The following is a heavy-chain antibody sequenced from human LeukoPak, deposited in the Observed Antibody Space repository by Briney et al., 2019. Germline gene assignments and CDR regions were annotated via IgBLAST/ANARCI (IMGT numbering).Heavy chain of an antibody. CDR3: ARYYYDSSGYYPVWYFDY. CDR2: IYYSGST. V-gene: IGHV4-59*08. D-gene: IGHD3-22*01. Sequence: SETLSLTCTVSGGSMSNHYWSWIRQPPGKGLEWIGYIYYSGSTKYNPSLKSRVTISVDTSNNQFSLRLSSVTAADTAVYYCARYYYDSSGYYPVWYFDYWGQGTLVTVSS. CDR1: GGSMSNHY. J-gene: IGHJ4*02.